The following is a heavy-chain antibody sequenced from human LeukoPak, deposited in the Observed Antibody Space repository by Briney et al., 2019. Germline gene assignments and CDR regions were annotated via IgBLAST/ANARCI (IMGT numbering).Heavy chain of an antibody. Sequence: GGSLRLSCAASGFTFSSYAMSWVRQAPGKGLEWVSAISGSGGSTYYADSVKGRFTISRDNFKNTLYLQMNSLRAEDTAVYYCAKYRRGAPRGDFDPWGQGTLVTVSP. J-gene: IGHJ5*02. CDR3: AKYRRGAPRGDFDP. CDR1: GFTFSSYA. D-gene: IGHD3-16*02. V-gene: IGHV3-23*01. CDR2: ISGSGGST.